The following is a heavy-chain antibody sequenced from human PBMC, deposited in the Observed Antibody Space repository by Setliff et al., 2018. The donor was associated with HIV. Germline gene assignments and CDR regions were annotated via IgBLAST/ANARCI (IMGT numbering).Heavy chain of an antibody. J-gene: IGHJ4*02. D-gene: IGHD2-8*02. CDR3: ARVGSYWSTFDY. V-gene: IGHV7-4-1*02. CDR2: INTETGNP. Sequence: ASVKVSCKASGYTLTTYGISWVRQAPGQGPEWMGWINTETGNPMYAQGFRGRLVFSLDTSVNTAYLQINSLKAEDTAMYYCARVGSYWSTFDYWGRGALVTVSS. CDR1: GYTLTTYG.